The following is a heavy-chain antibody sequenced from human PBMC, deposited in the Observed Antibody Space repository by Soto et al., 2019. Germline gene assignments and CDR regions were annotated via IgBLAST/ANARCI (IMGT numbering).Heavy chain of an antibody. D-gene: IGHD2-15*01. CDR2: INRDGSDI. Sequence: EVQLVESGGGLVQPGESLRVSCAASGFTFSGHWMSWVRQAPGKGLEFLANINRDGSDIFYVDSVEGRFTISRDNANNALFLQMSSLRAEDTAVYYCTRGYCPGGSCYYEYYFDYWGQGTLVTVSS. CDR1: GFTFSGHW. CDR3: TRGYCPGGSCYYEYYFDY. V-gene: IGHV3-7*03. J-gene: IGHJ4*02.